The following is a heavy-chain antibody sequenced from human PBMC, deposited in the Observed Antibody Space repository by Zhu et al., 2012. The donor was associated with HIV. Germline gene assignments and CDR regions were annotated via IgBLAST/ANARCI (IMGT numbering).Heavy chain of an antibody. V-gene: IGHV4-38-2*01. CDR1: GYSISSGYY. Sequence: QVQLQGSGPGLVKPSETLSLTCAVSGYSISSGYYWGWIRQPPGKGLEWIASIYHSGNTFYNPSLKSRVTMSVDASENQFSLKLSSVTAADTAVYYCARGQDVSYCGSDCYSNWFDPWGQGTLVTVSS. CDR3: ARGQDVSYCGSDCYSNWFDP. D-gene: IGHD2-21*02. J-gene: IGHJ5*02. CDR2: IYHSGNT.